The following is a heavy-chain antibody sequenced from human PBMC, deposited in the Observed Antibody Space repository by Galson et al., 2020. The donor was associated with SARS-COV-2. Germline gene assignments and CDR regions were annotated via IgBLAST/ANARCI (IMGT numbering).Heavy chain of an antibody. Sequence: WMGWMNPNSGNTGYAQKFQGRVTMTRNTSISTAYMELSSLRSEDTAVYYCARGKKVTMIVVVITRPYYYYMDVWGKGTTVTVSS. CDR2: MNPNSGNT. V-gene: IGHV1-8*01. CDR3: ARGKKVTMIVVVITRPYYYYMDV. D-gene: IGHD3-22*01. J-gene: IGHJ6*03.